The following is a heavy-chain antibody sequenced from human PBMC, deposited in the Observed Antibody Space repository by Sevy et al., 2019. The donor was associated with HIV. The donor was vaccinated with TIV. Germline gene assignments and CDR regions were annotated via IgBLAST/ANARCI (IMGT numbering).Heavy chain of an antibody. J-gene: IGHJ1*01. CDR1: GLILRDRA. V-gene: IGHV3-9*01. Sequence: LSLTCTASGLILRDRAMHWVRQTPGKGLELVSGMTMYSGSEDYADFVKGRFTISRDNAKNSLNLQMDSLILEDTALYYFVIEIESGGANFWGQGTLVTVSS. CDR3: VIEIESGGANF. D-gene: IGHD2-21*01. CDR2: MTMYSGSE.